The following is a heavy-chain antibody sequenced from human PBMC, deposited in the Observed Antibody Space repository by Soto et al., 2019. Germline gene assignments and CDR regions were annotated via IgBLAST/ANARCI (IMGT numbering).Heavy chain of an antibody. CDR1: GSPFSTYT. Sequence: EVQLVESGGGLVKPGGSLKLSCEASGSPFSTYTITGVRQLPGRGLEWFSSITSAGSYIYYAESLKGRVTISRDNAKNSLFLQMNSLRAEDTALYFCARGILGGVRIDYGMDVWGQGTTVTVSS. CDR2: ITSAGSYI. J-gene: IGHJ6*02. D-gene: IGHD2-8*02. CDR3: ARGILGGVRIDYGMDV. V-gene: IGHV3-21*01.